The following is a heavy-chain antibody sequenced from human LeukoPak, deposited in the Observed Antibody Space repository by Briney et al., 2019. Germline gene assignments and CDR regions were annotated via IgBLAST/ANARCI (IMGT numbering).Heavy chain of an antibody. D-gene: IGHD3-10*01. Sequence: GGSLRLSCAASGFTFSSYAMHWVRQAPGKGLEWVAVISYDGSNKYYADSVKGRFTISRDNSKNTLYLQMNSLRAGDTAVYYCARIPYGSGSSGWFDPWGQGTLVTVSS. V-gene: IGHV3-30*04. CDR2: ISYDGSNK. J-gene: IGHJ5*02. CDR3: ARIPYGSGSSGWFDP. CDR1: GFTFSSYA.